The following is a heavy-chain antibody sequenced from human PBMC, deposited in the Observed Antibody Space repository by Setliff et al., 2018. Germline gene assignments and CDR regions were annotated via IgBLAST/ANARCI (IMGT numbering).Heavy chain of an antibody. CDR2: IYLGGSP. Sequence: PSETLSLTCTVSGGSISSHYWSWVRQPPGKGLEWIGEIYLGGSPTYNPSLKSRVTISVDKSKNQFSLKLSSVTAADTAVYYCARAGYSSSWIDYWGQGTLVTVSS. J-gene: IGHJ4*02. D-gene: IGHD6-13*01. V-gene: IGHV4-59*11. CDR3: ARAGYSSSWIDY. CDR1: GGSISSHY.